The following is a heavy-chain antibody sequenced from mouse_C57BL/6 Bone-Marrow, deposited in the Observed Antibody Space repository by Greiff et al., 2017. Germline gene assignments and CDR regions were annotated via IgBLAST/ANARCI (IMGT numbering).Heavy chain of an antibody. Sequence: QVQLQQPGAELVKPGASVKLSCKASGYTFTSYWMQWVKQRPGQGLEWIGEIDPSDSYTNYNQKFKGKASLTVDTSSSTAYMQLSSLTSEDSAVYYCAREKYYGSSYWFAYWGQGTLVTVSA. CDR3: AREKYYGSSYWFAY. CDR2: IDPSDSYT. D-gene: IGHD1-1*01. CDR1: GYTFTSYW. J-gene: IGHJ3*01. V-gene: IGHV1-50*01.